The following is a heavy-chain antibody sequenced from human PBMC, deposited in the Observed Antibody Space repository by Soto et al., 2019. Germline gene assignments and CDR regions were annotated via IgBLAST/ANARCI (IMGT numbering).Heavy chain of an antibody. CDR2: INHRGST. CDR3: ARTSRLDC. J-gene: IGHJ4*02. Sequence: QVQLQQWSAGLLKPSETLSLTCAVYCGSFSCYCWGWIRQPPGKGLEWIGEINHRGSTNYNPSLKSRVTMSVDKSKNQSSLKLSSVTAADAAVYYCARTSRLDCWGQGTLVTVSS. V-gene: IGHV4-34*01. CDR1: CGSFSCYC.